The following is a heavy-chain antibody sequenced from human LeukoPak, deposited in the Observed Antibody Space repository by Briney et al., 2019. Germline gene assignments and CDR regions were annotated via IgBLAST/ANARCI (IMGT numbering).Heavy chain of an antibody. CDR2: IYHSGST. V-gene: IGHV4-38-2*02. CDR3: ARGVITFGGVIVKADNNANWFDP. CDR1: GYSISSGYY. Sequence: SETLSLTCTVSGYSISSGYYWGWIRQPPGKGLEWIGSIYHSGSTYYNPSLKSRVTISVDTSKNQFSLKLSSVTAADTAVYYCARGVITFGGVIVKADNNANWFDPWDQGTLVTVSS. J-gene: IGHJ5*02. D-gene: IGHD3-16*02.